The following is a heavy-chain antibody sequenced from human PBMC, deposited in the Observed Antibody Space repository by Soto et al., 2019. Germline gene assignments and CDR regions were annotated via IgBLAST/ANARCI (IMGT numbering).Heavy chain of an antibody. D-gene: IGHD3-3*01. CDR2: ISAYNGNT. CDR3: ARDSIEERFLAWLQIDY. Sequence: GALVKVSCKASGYTFTSHGSSWVRQAPGKGLAWMGWISAYNGNTNYAQKLQGRGTLTTDTSTRTAYMGLRSLRSDDTGVYYCARDSIEERFLAWLQIDYWGQGTLVTVSS. J-gene: IGHJ4*02. V-gene: IGHV1-18*01. CDR1: GYTFTSHG.